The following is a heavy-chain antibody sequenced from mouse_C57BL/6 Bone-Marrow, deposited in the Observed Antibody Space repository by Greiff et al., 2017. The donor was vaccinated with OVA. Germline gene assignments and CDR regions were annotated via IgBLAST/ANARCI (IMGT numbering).Heavy chain of an antibody. Sequence: QVQLQQSGAELVRPGSSVKLSCKASGYTFTSYWMDWVKQRPGQGLEWIGNIYPSDSETHYNQKFKDKATLTVDKSSSTAYMQLSSLTSEDSAVYYCARGPSYAMDYWGQGTSVTVSS. CDR3: ARGPSYAMDY. CDR2: IYPSDSET. CDR1: GYTFTSYW. V-gene: IGHV1-61*01. J-gene: IGHJ4*01.